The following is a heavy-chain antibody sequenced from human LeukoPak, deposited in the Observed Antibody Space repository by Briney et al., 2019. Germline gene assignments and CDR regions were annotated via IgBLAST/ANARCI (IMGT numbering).Heavy chain of an antibody. CDR2: LFHSGRS. J-gene: IGHJ3*02. CDR1: GGSASSYY. V-gene: IGHV4-59*02. CDR3: ARARYANAWYAFDI. D-gene: IGHD2-2*01. Sequence: PSETLSLTCTVSGGSASSYYWSWIRRPPGRGLEWIAYLFHSGRSDSNPSLTSRVTTSLETSKNQFSLKLTSVTAADTAVYYCARARYANAWYAFDIWGHGTMVTVSS.